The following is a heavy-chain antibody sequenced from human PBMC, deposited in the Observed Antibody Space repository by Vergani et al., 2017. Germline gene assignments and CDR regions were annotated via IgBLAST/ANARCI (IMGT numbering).Heavy chain of an antibody. CDR2: ISGSGGST. CDR3: AKQPRGYGAKYCFDY. D-gene: IGHD5-18*01. Sequence: EVQLLESGGGLVQPGGSLRLSCAASGFTFSSYAMSWVRQAPGKGLEWVSAISGSGGSTYYADSVEGRFTISRDNSKNTLYLQMNSLRAEDTAVYYCAKQPRGYGAKYCFDYWGQGTLVTVSS. V-gene: IGHV3-23*01. J-gene: IGHJ4*02. CDR1: GFTFSSYA.